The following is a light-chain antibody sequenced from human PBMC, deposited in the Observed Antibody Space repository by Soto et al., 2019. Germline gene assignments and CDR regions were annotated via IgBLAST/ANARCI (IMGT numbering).Light chain of an antibody. J-gene: IGLJ1*01. CDR1: SSDVGGYNY. Sequence: QSALTQPPSASGSPGQSVTISCTGTSSDVGGYNYVSWYQQHPGKAPRLVIYEVTKRPSGVPDRFSGSKSGNTASLTVSGLQADDEADYYCSSFSGFSTVFGTGTKVIVL. CDR3: SSFSGFSTV. V-gene: IGLV2-8*01. CDR2: EVT.